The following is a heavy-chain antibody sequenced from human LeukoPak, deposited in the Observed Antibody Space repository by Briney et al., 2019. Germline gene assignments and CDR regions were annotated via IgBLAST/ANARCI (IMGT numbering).Heavy chain of an antibody. D-gene: IGHD6-13*01. CDR1: GFTVSSNY. J-gene: IGHJ4*02. Sequence: GGSLRLSCAASGFTVSSNYMSWVRQAPGKGLEWVSYISSSGSTIYYADSVKGRFTISRDNAKNSLYLQMNSLRAEDTAVYYCARERQQLVLALLAHYYFDYWGQGTLVTVSS. CDR3: ARERQQLVLALLAHYYFDY. CDR2: ISSSGSTI. V-gene: IGHV3-11*04.